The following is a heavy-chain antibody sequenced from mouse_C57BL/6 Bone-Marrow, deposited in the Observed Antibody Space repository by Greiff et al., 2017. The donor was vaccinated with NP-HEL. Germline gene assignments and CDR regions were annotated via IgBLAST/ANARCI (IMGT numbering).Heavy chain of an antibody. V-gene: IGHV1-64*01. J-gene: IGHJ2*01. CDR2: IHPNSGST. CDR1: GYTFTSYW. Sequence: VQLQQPGAELVKPGASVKLSCKASGYTFTSYWMHWVKQRPGQGLEWIGMIHPNSGSTNNNEKFKSKATLTVDKSSSTAYMQLSSLTSEDSAVYYCAREGYGYFDYWGQGTTLTVSS. CDR3: AREGYGYFDY. D-gene: IGHD2-2*01.